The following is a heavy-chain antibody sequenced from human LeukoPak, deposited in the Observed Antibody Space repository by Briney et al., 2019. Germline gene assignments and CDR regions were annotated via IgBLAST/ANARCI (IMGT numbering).Heavy chain of an antibody. CDR3: AKGGVTRFGELSNYHYYMDV. D-gene: IGHD3-10*01. Sequence: GGSLRLSCAASGFTFSSYAMSWVRQAPGKGLEWVSAISGSGGSTYYADSVKGRFTISRDNSKNTLYLQMNSLRAEDTAVYYCAKGGVTRFGELSNYHYYMDVWGKGTTVTVSS. V-gene: IGHV3-23*01. CDR2: ISGSGGST. J-gene: IGHJ6*03. CDR1: GFTFSSYA.